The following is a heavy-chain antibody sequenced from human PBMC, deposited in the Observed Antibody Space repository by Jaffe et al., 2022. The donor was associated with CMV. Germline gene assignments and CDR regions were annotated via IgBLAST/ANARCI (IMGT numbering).Heavy chain of an antibody. D-gene: IGHD6-13*01. Sequence: EVQLVESGGGLIQPGGSLRLSCAASGFTVSSNYMSWVRQAPGKGLEWVSVIYSGGSTYYADSVKGRFTISRDNSKNTLYLQMNSLRAEDTAVYYCARGSGYSSSWYARGHWFDPWGQGTLVTVSS. V-gene: IGHV3-53*01. CDR1: GFTVSSNY. J-gene: IGHJ5*02. CDR3: ARGSGYSSSWYARGHWFDP. CDR2: IYSGGST.